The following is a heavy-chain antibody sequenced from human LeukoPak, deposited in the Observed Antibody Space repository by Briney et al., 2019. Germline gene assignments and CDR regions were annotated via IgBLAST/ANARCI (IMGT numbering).Heavy chain of an antibody. V-gene: IGHV3-23*01. Sequence: GGSLRLSCVVSGITLSNYGMSWVRQAPGKGLEWVAGISGSGGSTNYADSVKGRFTISRDNPKNTLYLQMNSLRAEDTAVYFCAKRGVVIRVILVGFHKEAYYFDSWGQGALVTVSS. D-gene: IGHD3-22*01. CDR2: ISGSGGST. CDR3: AKRGVVIRVILVGFHKEAYYFDS. J-gene: IGHJ4*02. CDR1: GITLSNYG.